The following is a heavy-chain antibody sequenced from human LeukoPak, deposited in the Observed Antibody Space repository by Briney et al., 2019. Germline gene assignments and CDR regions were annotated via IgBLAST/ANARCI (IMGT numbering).Heavy chain of an antibody. D-gene: IGHD6-13*01. J-gene: IGHJ4*02. V-gene: IGHV3-11*01. CDR2: ITNSGYTM. CDR1: GFTFDDYF. Sequence: GGSLRLSCAAAGFTFDDYFMGWVRQAPGKGLEWVSYITNSGYTMYYADSVRGRFTISKDDAKNSLYLHMSGLRAEDTAVYYCARSRARIAAAVYYFDYWGQGTPVTVSS. CDR3: ARSRARIAAAVYYFDY.